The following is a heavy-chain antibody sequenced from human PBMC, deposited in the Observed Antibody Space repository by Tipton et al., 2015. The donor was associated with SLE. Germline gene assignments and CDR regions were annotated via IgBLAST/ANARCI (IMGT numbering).Heavy chain of an antibody. Sequence: SLRLSCEASGFTFRTYDMHWVRQFAGKRLEWVSGIGTVGDTYYSGSVKGRFTISRDDVENSVYLQMNSLREGDTAVYYCARGEPYFDCWGQGTLVTVSS. CDR1: GFTFRTYD. J-gene: IGHJ4*02. V-gene: IGHV3-13*01. CDR2: IGTVGDT. D-gene: IGHD3-16*01. CDR3: ARGEPYFDC.